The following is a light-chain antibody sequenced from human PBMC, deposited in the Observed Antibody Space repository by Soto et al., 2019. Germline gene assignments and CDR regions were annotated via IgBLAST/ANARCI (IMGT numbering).Light chain of an antibody. Sequence: DIQMTQSPSTLSGSVGDRVTITCRASQTISSWLAWYQQKPGKAPKLLIYKASTLNSGVPTRFSGSGSGTAFNLTISSLQPDDFATYYCQHYNSYSEAVGPGTKVDSK. CDR1: QTISSW. V-gene: IGKV1-5*03. CDR3: QHYNSYSEA. CDR2: KAS. J-gene: IGKJ1*01.